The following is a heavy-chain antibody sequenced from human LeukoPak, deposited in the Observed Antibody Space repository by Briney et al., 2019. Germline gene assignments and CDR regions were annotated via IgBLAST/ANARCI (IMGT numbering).Heavy chain of an antibody. Sequence: ASVKVSCKAYGYTFSDYFMHWVRQAPGQGLEWMGWINPKTGGTTYAQKFQGRVTMTRDMSITTAYMDLSRLRSDDTAVYYCTRAYEYGWFDPWGQGSLVIVSS. CDR3: TRAYEYGWFDP. CDR2: INPKTGGT. CDR1: GYTFSDYF. V-gene: IGHV1-2*02. J-gene: IGHJ5*02. D-gene: IGHD3-16*01.